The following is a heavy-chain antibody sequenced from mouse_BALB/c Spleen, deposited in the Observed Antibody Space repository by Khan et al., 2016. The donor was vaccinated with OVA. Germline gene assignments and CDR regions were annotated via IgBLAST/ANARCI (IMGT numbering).Heavy chain of an antibody. Sequence: NVKGRFTISRDNAKNNLYLQMSSLKSEDTAMYYCTRGYYGDPFAYWGQGTPVTVSA. D-gene: IGHD2-13*01. V-gene: IGHV5-4*02. CDR3: TRGYYGDPFAY. J-gene: IGHJ3*01.